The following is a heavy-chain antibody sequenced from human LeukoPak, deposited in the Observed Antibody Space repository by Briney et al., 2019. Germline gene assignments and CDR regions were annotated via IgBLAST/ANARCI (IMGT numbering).Heavy chain of an antibody. CDR2: INPNSGGT. V-gene: IGHV1-2*02. D-gene: IGHD6-19*01. J-gene: IGHJ4*02. CDR3: ARGSSGWYMVDY. Sequence: ASVKVSCKASGYTFTSYGIFWVRQAPGQGLEWMGWINPNSGGTNYAQKFQGRVTMTRDTSISTAYMELSRLRSDDTAVYYCARGSSGWYMVDYWGQGTLVTVSS. CDR1: GYTFTSYG.